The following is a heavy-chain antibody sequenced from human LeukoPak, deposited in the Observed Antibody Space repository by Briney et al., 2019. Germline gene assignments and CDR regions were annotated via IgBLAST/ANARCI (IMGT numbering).Heavy chain of an antibody. D-gene: IGHD5-18*01. J-gene: IGHJ3*02. V-gene: IGHV1-69*05. CDR2: IIPIFGTA. Sequence: ASVKVFCKASGGTFSSYAISWVRQAPGQGLEWMGGIIPIFGTANYAQKFQGRVTITTDESTSTAYMELSSLRSEDTAVYYCARDGYSSDAFGIWGQGTMVTVSS. CDR1: GGTFSSYA. CDR3: ARDGYSSDAFGI.